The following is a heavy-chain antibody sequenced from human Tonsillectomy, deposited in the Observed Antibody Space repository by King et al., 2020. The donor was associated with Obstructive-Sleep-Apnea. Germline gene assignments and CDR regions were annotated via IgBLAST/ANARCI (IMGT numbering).Heavy chain of an antibody. D-gene: IGHD3-22*01. V-gene: IGHV1-24*01. CDR2: FDPEDGET. CDR3: ATSKPMIVVVMVY. J-gene: IGHJ4*02. Sequence: QLVQAGAEVKKPGAAVKVSCKVSGYTLTELSLHWVRQAPGKGLEWMGSFDPEDGETIYAQKFQGRVTMTEDTSTDTAYMELSSLRSEDTAVYYCATSKPMIVVVMVYWGQGTLITVSS. CDR1: GYTLTELS.